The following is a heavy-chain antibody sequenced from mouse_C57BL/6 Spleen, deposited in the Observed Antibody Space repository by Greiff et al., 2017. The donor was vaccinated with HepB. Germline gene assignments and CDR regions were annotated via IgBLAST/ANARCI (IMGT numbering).Heavy chain of an antibody. V-gene: IGHV1-61*01. D-gene: IGHD1-1*01. Sequence: VQLQQPGAELVRPGSSVKLSCKASGYTFTSYWMDWVKQRPGQGLEWIGNIYPSDSETHYNQKFKDKATLTVDKSSSTAYMQLSSLTSEDSAVYYCARGYYGSRTGFAYWGQGTLVTVSA. J-gene: IGHJ3*01. CDR3: ARGYYGSRTGFAY. CDR2: IYPSDSET. CDR1: GYTFTSYW.